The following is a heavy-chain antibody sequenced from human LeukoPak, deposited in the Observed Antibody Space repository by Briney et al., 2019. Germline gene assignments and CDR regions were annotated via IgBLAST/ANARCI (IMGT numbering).Heavy chain of an antibody. D-gene: IGHD3-22*01. Sequence: GGSLRLSCAASGFTFSSYSMNWVRQAPGKGLEWVSYISSSGNTIDYADSVKGRFTISRDNAKNSLYLQMDSLRAEDTAVYYCVRDWGYWGQGALVTVSS. J-gene: IGHJ4*02. CDR1: GFTFSSYS. CDR3: VRDWGY. V-gene: IGHV3-48*04. CDR2: ISSSGNTI.